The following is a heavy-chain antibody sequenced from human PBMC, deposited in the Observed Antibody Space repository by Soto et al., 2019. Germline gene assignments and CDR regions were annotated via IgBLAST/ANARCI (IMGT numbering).Heavy chain of an antibody. CDR1: GFTVSSNY. J-gene: IGHJ5*02. CDR3: ARFQREYCSGGSCYVVDWFDP. D-gene: IGHD2-15*01. CDR2: IYSGGST. V-gene: IGHV3-66*01. Sequence: GGSLRLSCAASGFTVSSNYMSWVRQAPGKGLEWVSVIYSGGSTYNADSVKGRFTISRDNSKNKLYLQMNSLRAEDTAVYYCARFQREYCSGGSCYVVDWFDPWGQGTLVTVSS.